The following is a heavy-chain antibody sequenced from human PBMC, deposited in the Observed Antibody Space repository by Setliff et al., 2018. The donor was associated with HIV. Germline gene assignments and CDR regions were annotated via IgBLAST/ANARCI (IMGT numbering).Heavy chain of an antibody. V-gene: IGHV4-61*02. J-gene: IGHJ6*03. CDR1: GGSISSGSYY. CDR3: ARETYYYDNPQYYSYYMDV. D-gene: IGHD3-22*01. CDR2: IYTSGST. Sequence: PSETLSLTCTVSGGSISSGSYYWSWIRQPAGKGLEWIGRIYTSGSTNYNPSLKSRVTISVDTSKNQFSLKLRSVTAADTAVYYCARETYYYDNPQYYSYYMDVWGKGTTVTVSS.